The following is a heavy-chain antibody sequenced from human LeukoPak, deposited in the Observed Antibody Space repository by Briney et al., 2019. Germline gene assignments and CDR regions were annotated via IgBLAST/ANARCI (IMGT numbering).Heavy chain of an antibody. J-gene: IGHJ4*02. CDR1: GYTFTSYY. V-gene: IGHV1-46*01. D-gene: IGHD3-22*01. CDR2: INPSGGST. Sequence: GASVKVSCKASGYTFTSYYMHWVRQAPGQGLEGMGIINPSGGSTSYAQRFQGRVTMTRDTSTSTVYMELSSLRSEDTAVYYCARTSSGYRLFYWGQGTLVTVSS. CDR3: ARTSSGYRLFY.